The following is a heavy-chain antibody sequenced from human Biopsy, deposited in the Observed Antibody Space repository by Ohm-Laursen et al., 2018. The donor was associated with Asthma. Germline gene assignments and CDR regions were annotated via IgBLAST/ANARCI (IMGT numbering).Heavy chain of an antibody. V-gene: IGHV4-31*03. CDR1: GGSISSGGYY. Sequence: TLSLTCTVSGGSISSGGYYWSWIRQHPGKGLELIGFIYYSGSTYYNLSLKSRVSISIDTSKNQFSLKLSSVTAADTAVYYCARAQDYYDSRGYYRSFDYWGQGTLVTVSS. CDR2: IYYSGST. CDR3: ARAQDYYDSRGYYRSFDY. J-gene: IGHJ4*02. D-gene: IGHD3-22*01.